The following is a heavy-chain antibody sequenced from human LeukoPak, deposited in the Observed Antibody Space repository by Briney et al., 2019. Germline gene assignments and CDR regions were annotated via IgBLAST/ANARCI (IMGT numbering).Heavy chain of an antibody. CDR3: ARERQEWLRGSGFDP. CDR1: GGTFSSYA. Sequence: GASVKVSCKASGGTFSSYAISWVRQAPGQGLEWMGGIIPIIGTANYAQKFQGRVTITADESTSTAYMELSSLRSEDTAVYYCARERQEWLRGSGFDPWGQGTLVTVSS. CDR2: IIPIIGTA. V-gene: IGHV1-69*13. D-gene: IGHD5-12*01. J-gene: IGHJ5*02.